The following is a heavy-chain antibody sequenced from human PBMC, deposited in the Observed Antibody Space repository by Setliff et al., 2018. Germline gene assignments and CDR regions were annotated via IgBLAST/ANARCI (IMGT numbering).Heavy chain of an antibody. Sequence: PSETLSLNCTVSGGSISNYYWSWIRQPAGKGLEWIGRIYTSGSTNYNPSLKSRVTMSVDTSKNQFSLKRSSVAAADTAVYYCARKGISALSGAFDMWGQGTMVTV. V-gene: IGHV4-4*07. CDR3: ARKGISALSGAFDM. CDR2: IYTSGST. D-gene: IGHD1-26*01. J-gene: IGHJ3*02. CDR1: GGSISNYY.